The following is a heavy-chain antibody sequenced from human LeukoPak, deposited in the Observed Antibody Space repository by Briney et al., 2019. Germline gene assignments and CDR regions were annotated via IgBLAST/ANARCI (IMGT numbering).Heavy chain of an antibody. CDR2: IYTSGST. CDR3: ARDVVLTGYYFDY. J-gene: IGHJ4*02. Sequence: SETLSLTCTVSGGSISSFYWSWIRQPAGKGLEWIGRIYTSGSTNYNPSLMSRVSMSVDTSKNQFSLKLSSVTAADTVVYYCARDVVLTGYYFDYWGQGTLVTVSS. CDR1: GGSISSFY. D-gene: IGHD3-9*01. V-gene: IGHV4-4*07.